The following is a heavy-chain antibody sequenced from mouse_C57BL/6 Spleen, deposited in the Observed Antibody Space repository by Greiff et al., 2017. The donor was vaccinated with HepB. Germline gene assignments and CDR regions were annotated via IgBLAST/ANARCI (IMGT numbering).Heavy chain of an antibody. CDR2: IRSKSNNYAT. Sequence: EVHLVESGGGLVQPKGSLKLSCAASGFSFNTYAMNWVRQAPGKGLEWVARIRSKSNNYATYYADSVKDRFTISRDDSESMLYLQMNNLKTEDTAMYYCVRPIYYDYDCYYAMDYWGQGTSVTVSS. CDR1: GFSFNTYA. V-gene: IGHV10-1*01. J-gene: IGHJ4*01. CDR3: VRPIYYDYDCYYAMDY. D-gene: IGHD2-4*01.